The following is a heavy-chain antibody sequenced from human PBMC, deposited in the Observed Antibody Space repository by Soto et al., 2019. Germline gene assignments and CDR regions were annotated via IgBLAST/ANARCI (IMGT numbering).Heavy chain of an antibody. CDR1: GYTFTTNF. CDR3: AKAHYDSDAFDF. CDR2: ISPGGGTT. V-gene: IGHV1-46*03. J-gene: IGHJ3*01. D-gene: IGHD3-22*01. Sequence: VQLVQSRAEVKKPGASVKISCKASGYTFTTNFIHWIRQAPGQDLEWVGIISPGGGTTVYAQKFQGRVTMTRDTSTSTVYMELRNLRSEVTAVFYCAKAHYDSDAFDFWGQGTMVIVSS.